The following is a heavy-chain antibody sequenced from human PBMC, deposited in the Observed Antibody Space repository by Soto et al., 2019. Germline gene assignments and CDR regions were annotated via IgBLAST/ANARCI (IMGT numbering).Heavy chain of an antibody. J-gene: IGHJ6*02. D-gene: IGHD2-15*01. Sequence: QVQLVQSGPEVKKPGASVKVSCKTSGYTFTSFGISWVRQAPGQGLEWMGWISAYNGNTNYAQKFQDRVTMTTDTSTSTAYMELRSLRSDDTAVYYCARDGYCSGGSCYSIYGMDVWGQGTTVTVSS. V-gene: IGHV1-18*01. CDR2: ISAYNGNT. CDR1: GYTFTSFG. CDR3: ARDGYCSGGSCYSIYGMDV.